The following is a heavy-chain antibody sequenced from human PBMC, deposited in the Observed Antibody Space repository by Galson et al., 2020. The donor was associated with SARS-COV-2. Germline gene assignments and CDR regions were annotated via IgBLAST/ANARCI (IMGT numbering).Heavy chain of an antibody. CDR2: ISHSGGT. Sequence: LSLTCAVSGTSISSGSYSWNWIRQPPGKGLVWIGYISHSGGTYYTPSLKSRVTISGDRSKNQFSLRLSSVTAADTAVYYCARLHYGEYAPEAFDIWGPGTRVTVAS. V-gene: IGHV4-30-2*01. J-gene: IGHJ3*02. D-gene: IGHD4-17*01. CDR3: ARLHYGEYAPEAFDI. CDR1: GTSISSGSYS.